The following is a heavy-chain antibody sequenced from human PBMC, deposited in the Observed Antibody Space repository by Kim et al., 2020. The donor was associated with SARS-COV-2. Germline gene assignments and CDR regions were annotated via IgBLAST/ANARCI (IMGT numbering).Heavy chain of an antibody. CDR2: S. V-gene: IGHV4-34*01. J-gene: IGHJ6*02. D-gene: IGHD2-21*01. CDR3: ARVALWYGMDV. Sequence: SNYNTSLKSRVTISVDTSKSQFSLKLSSVTAADTAVYYCARVALWYGMDVWGQGTTVTVSS.